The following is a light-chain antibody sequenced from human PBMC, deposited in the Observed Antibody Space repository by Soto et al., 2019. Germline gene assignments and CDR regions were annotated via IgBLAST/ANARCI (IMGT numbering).Light chain of an antibody. CDR2: GAS. CDR3: QQYGSSPLT. CDR1: QSVSSSY. J-gene: IGKJ4*01. V-gene: IGKV3-20*01. Sequence: EIVLTQSPGTLSLSPGERATLSCRASQSVSSSYLAWYQQKPGQAPRLLLYGASSRATGIPDRFSGSGSGTDFTLTISRLGPEDFAVYYCQQYGSSPLTFGGGTKVDIK.